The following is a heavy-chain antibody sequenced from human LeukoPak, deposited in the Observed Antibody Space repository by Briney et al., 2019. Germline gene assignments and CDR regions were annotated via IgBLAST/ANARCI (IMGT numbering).Heavy chain of an antibody. D-gene: IGHD4-23*01. CDR1: VYTFTAYY. V-gene: IGHV1-2*02. CDR2: INPSSGGA. CDR3: ARGPPSTVLTPDDAFDI. J-gene: IGHJ3*02. Sequence: GASVKVSCKPSVYTFTAYYIHWVRQAPGQGLEWVAWINPSSGGANYAQKFQGRVTMTRDTSITTAYLELSSLRSDDTAVYYCARGPPSTVLTPDDAFDIWGHGTVVTVSS.